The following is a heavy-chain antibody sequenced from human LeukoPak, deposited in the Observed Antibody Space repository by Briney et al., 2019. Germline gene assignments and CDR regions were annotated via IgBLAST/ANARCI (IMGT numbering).Heavy chain of an antibody. CDR2: IYYSGST. CDR3: ARQRAIAAGGDY. CDR1: GGSISSSSYY. V-gene: IGHV4-39*01. Sequence: SETLSLTCTVSGGSISSSSYYWGWIRQPPGKGLEWIGSIYYSGSTYYNPSLKSRVTISVDTSKNQFSLKLSFVTAADTAVYYCARQRAIAAGGDYWGQGTLVTVS. D-gene: IGHD6-6*01. J-gene: IGHJ4*02.